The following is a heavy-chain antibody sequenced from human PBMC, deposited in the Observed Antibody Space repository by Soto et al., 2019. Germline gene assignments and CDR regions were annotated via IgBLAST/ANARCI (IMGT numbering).Heavy chain of an antibody. V-gene: IGHV4-4*02. J-gene: IGHJ4*02. Sequence: QVQLQESGPGLVKPSETLPLTCAVSGASISTTYWWSWVRQSPGKGLEWIGEIHYSGTTNYNPSLKSRVTISLDKAKNQFSLNLNSVTAADTAMYYCPRALLNSLDYWGQGTLVTVSS. CDR2: IHYSGTT. CDR1: GASISTTYW. CDR3: PRALLNSLDY. D-gene: IGHD5-18*01.